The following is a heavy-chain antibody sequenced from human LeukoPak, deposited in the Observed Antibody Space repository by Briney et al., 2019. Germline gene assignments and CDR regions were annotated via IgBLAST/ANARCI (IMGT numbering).Heavy chain of an antibody. CDR1: GFTFSSYS. J-gene: IGHJ4*02. Sequence: GGSLRLSCAVSGFTFSSYSMSWVRQAPGKGLEWVSAISGSGGSTYYADSMKGRFTISRDNSKNTLYLQMNSLRAEDTAVYYCAKVPYDSSGYLHFDYWGQGTLVTVSS. V-gene: IGHV3-23*01. CDR3: AKVPYDSSGYLHFDY. CDR2: ISGSGGST. D-gene: IGHD3-22*01.